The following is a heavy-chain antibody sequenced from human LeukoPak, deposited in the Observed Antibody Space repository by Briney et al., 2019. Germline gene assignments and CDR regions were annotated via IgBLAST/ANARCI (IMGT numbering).Heavy chain of an antibody. CDR1: GYTLTGYS. V-gene: IGHV1-2*02. CDR3: RTDRYGDYGDYIDY. J-gene: IGHJ4*02. Sequence: ASVKVSCKASGYTLTGYSMHWVRQAPGQGLEWMGWINPNSGGTNYAQKFQGRVTMTRDTSISTAYMELSRLRSDDTAVYYCRTDRYGDYGDYIDYWGQGTLVTVSS. CDR2: INPNSGGT. D-gene: IGHD4-17*01.